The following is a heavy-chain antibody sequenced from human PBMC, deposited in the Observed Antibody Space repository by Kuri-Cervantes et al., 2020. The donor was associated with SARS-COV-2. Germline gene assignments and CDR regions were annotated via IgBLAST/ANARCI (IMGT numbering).Heavy chain of an antibody. V-gene: IGHV4-39*07. CDR1: GGSISSSSYY. J-gene: IGHJ4*02. D-gene: IGHD5-18*01. CDR3: SVRGYSYGEY. CDR2: IYYSGRT. Sequence: GSLRLSCTVSGGSISSSSYYWGWIRQPPGKGLEWIGSIYYSGRTYYNPSLKSRVTISVDTSKNQFSLKLSSVTAADTAVYYCSVRGYSYGEYWGQGTLVTVSS.